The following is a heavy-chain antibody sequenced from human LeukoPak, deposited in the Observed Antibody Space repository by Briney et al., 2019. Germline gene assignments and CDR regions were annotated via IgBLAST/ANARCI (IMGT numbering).Heavy chain of an antibody. J-gene: IGHJ4*02. D-gene: IGHD3-16*01. CDR2: ISAYSGNT. CDR3: ARVDRGGVLVV. Sequence: ASVKVSCKASGYTFTNYGISWVRQAPGQGLEWMGWISAYSGNTNYAQKLQGRVTMTTDTSTNTAYMELRSLRSDDTAVYYCARVDRGGVLVVWGPGTLVIVSS. CDR1: GYTFTNYG. V-gene: IGHV1-18*01.